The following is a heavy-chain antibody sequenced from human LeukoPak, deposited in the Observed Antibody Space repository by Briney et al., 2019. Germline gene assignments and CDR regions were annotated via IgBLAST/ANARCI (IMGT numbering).Heavy chain of an antibody. V-gene: IGHV5-51*01. CDR3: ARHGYYDFWRAPMDV. Sequence: GGSLRLSCKGSGYSFTTYWIGWVRQTPGKGLEWMGIIYPGDSDTTYSPSFQGQVTISADKSISTAYLQWSSLKASDTAIYYCARHGYYDFWRAPMDVWGKGTTVTVSS. CDR1: GYSFTTYW. J-gene: IGHJ6*03. CDR2: IYPGDSDT. D-gene: IGHD3-3*01.